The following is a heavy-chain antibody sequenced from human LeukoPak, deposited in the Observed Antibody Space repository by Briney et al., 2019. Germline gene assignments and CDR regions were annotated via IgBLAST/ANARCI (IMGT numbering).Heavy chain of an antibody. Sequence: GGYLRLSCAAAGFDFRSHWMNWVRRAPGNGVEWVANIKEDGTRTYYVESVRGRFIISRDNAMNSLYLQMDSLRVEDTAVYYCAGKRRVVPNHSDYWGQGTLVTVSS. CDR1: GFDFRSHW. J-gene: IGHJ4*02. D-gene: IGHD2-2*01. CDR2: IKEDGTRT. V-gene: IGHV3-7*01. CDR3: AGKRRVVPNHSDY.